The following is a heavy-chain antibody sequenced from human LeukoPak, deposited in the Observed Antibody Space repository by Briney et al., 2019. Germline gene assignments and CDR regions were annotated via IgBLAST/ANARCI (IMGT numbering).Heavy chain of an antibody. CDR3: ARGIRIKGVNLSQLWFGELSEYYYMDV. D-gene: IGHD3-10*01. J-gene: IGHJ6*03. CDR2: INPSGGST. V-gene: IGHV1-46*01. Sequence: ASVKVSCKASGYTFTSYYMHWVRQAPGQGLEWMGIINPSGGSTSYAQKFQGRVTMTRDTSTSTVYMELSSLRSEDTAVYYCARGIRIKGVNLSQLWFGELSEYYYMDVWGKGTTVTVSS. CDR1: GYTFTSYY.